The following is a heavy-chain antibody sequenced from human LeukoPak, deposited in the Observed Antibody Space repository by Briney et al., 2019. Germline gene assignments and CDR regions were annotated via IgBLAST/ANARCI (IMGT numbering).Heavy chain of an antibody. V-gene: IGHV4-34*08. CDR2: ISHGGST. J-gene: IGHJ5*02. CDR1: GFTFSDYY. Sequence: PGGSLRLSCAASGFTFSDYYMSWIRQPPGKGLEWIGEISHGGSTNYNPSLKSRVIISVHTSKNQFSLKLSSVTAADTAVYYCATHRIAVAVGGWFDPWGQGTLVTVSS. CDR3: ATHRIAVAVGGWFDP. D-gene: IGHD6-19*01.